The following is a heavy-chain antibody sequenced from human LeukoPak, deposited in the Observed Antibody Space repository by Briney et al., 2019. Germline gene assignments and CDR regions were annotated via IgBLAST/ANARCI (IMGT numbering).Heavy chain of an antibody. CDR2: IYSGGGT. CDR3: ARGMFHVILTDYFDY. Sequence: GGSLRLSCVASGFTVSSHYMSWVRRAPGKGLEWVSIIYSGGGTYYADSVKGRFTVSRDTSKNTVYLQMNSLRADDTAVYYCARGMFHVILTDYFDYWGQGALVTVSS. J-gene: IGHJ4*02. D-gene: IGHD3-9*01. V-gene: IGHV3-53*01. CDR1: GFTVSSHY.